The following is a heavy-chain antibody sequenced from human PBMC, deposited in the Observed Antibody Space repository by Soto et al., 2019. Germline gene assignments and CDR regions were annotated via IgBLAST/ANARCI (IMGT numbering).Heavy chain of an antibody. D-gene: IGHD3-3*01. CDR1: GFSLTTSGVG. V-gene: IGHV2-5*02. CDR3: AHRVLRTVFGLVTTTAIYFDF. J-gene: IGHJ4*02. CDR2: IYWDDDK. Sequence: QITLNESGPTQVKPRQTLTLTCTFSGFSLTTSGVGVCWIRQSPGKAPEWLALIYWDDDKRYSPSLKSRLTITQDTSKNRLARTMADLDPADTATYYCAHRVLRTVFGLVTTTAIYFDFWGQGTPVAVSS.